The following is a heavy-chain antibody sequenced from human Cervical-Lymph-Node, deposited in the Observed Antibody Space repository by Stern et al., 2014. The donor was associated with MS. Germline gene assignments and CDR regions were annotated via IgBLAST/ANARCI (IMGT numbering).Heavy chain of an antibody. CDR3: ARERGNSYGFDY. D-gene: IGHD5-18*01. J-gene: IGHJ4*02. CDR2: IVPIFDRA. V-gene: IGHV1-69*12. CDR1: GGTFRTYP. Sequence: QVQLVQSGGEVKKPGSSVKVSCKASGGTFRTYPINWVRQPPGHRLEWMGGIVPIFDRANYARKFQGRVTITADESASTAYMELSGLRSEDTAVYYCARERGNSYGFDYWGQGTPVTVSS.